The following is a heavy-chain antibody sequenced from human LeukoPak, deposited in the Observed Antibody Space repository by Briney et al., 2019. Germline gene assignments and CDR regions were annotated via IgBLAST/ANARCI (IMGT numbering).Heavy chain of an antibody. D-gene: IGHD5-18*01. V-gene: IGHV3-30*04. Sequence: GRSLRLSCAASGFTFSSYAMHWVRQAPGKGLEWVAVISYDGSNKYYADSVKGRFTISRDNSKNTLYLQMNSLRAADTAVYYCAREGDTAMVFDPWGQGTLVTVSS. J-gene: IGHJ5*02. CDR1: GFTFSSYA. CDR2: ISYDGSNK. CDR3: AREGDTAMVFDP.